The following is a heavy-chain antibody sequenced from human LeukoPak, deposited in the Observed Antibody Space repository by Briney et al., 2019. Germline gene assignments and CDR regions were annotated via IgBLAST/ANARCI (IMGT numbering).Heavy chain of an antibody. J-gene: IGHJ6*03. V-gene: IGHV1-69*05. CDR2: IIPIFGTA. D-gene: IGHD4-11*01. Sequence: VASVKVSCKASGGTFSSYAISWVRQAPGQGREWMGGIIPIFGTANYAQKFQGRVTITTDESTSTAYMELSSLRSEDTAVYYCARRGGLQTRVDYFYMDVWGKGTTVTVSS. CDR3: ARRGGLQTRVDYFYMDV. CDR1: GGTFSSYA.